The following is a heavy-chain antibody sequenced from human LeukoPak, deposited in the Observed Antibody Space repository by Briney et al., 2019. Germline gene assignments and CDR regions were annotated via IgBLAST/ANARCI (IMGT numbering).Heavy chain of an antibody. CDR2: IGGST. V-gene: IGHV1-46*01. CDR3: ARDFGYNWKANWFDP. J-gene: IGHJ5*02. D-gene: IGHD1-1*01. CDR1: GYTFSNYY. Sequence: ASVKVSCKASGYTFSNYYIHWVRQAPGQGLEWMGIIGGSTNYAQKFQGRVTMTNDMSTSTVYMELSSLRSEDTAVYYCARDFGYNWKANWFDPWGQGTLVTVS.